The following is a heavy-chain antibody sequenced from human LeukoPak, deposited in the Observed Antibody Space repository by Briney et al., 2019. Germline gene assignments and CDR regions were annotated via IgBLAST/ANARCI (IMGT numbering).Heavy chain of an antibody. Sequence: GASVKVSCKASGYTFTSYAMNWVRQAPGQGLEWMGWINTNTGNPTYAQGFTGRFVFSLDTSVSTAYLQISSLKAEDTAVYYCARPDDPGIAVAGSRDAFDIWGQGTMVTVSS. CDR3: ARPDDPGIAVAGSRDAFDI. J-gene: IGHJ3*02. V-gene: IGHV7-4-1*02. CDR1: GYTFTSYA. D-gene: IGHD6-19*01. CDR2: INTNTGNP.